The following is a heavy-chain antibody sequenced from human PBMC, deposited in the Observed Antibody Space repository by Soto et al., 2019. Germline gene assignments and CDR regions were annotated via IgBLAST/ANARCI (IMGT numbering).Heavy chain of an antibody. CDR2: INAGNGNT. Sequence: QVQLVQSGAEVKKPGASVKVSCKASGYTFTSYAMHWVRQAPGQRLEWMGWINAGNGNTYYSQKFQGRVTITRDTSASTADMELSSLRSEDTAMYYCARAAYGGSLDYWGQGILVTVSS. CDR1: GYTFTSYA. V-gene: IGHV1-3*01. J-gene: IGHJ4*02. D-gene: IGHD4-17*01. CDR3: ARAAYGGSLDY.